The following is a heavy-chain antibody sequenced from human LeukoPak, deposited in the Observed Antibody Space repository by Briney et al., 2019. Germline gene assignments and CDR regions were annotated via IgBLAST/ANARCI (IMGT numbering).Heavy chain of an antibody. V-gene: IGHV4-31*03. CDR3: ARELVVSGDYYYYYGMDV. J-gene: IGHJ6*02. CDR1: GGSISSGGNY. Sequence: SETLSLTCTVSGGSISSGGNYWSWIRQHPGKGLEWIGYIYYSGSTYYNPSLKSRVTISVDTSKNQFSLKLSSVTAADTAVYYCARELVVSGDYYYYYGMDVWGQGTTVTVSS. CDR2: IYYSGST. D-gene: IGHD2-8*02.